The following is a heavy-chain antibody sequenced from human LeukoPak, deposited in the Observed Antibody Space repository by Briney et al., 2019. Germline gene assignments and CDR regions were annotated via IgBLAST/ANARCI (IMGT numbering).Heavy chain of an antibody. Sequence: PGGSLRLSCAASGFTFSSYGMHWVRQAPGKGLEWVAFIRYDGSNKYYADSVKGRFTISRDNSKNTLYLQMNSLRAEDTAVCYCAKTMSPYYYDSSGFWGQGTLVTVSS. CDR3: AKTMSPYYYDSSGF. D-gene: IGHD3-22*01. CDR2: IRYDGSNK. J-gene: IGHJ4*02. V-gene: IGHV3-30*02. CDR1: GFTFSSYG.